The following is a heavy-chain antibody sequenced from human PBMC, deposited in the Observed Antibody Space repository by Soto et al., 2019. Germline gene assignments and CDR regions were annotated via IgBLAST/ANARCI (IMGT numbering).Heavy chain of an antibody. V-gene: IGHV2-5*02. D-gene: IGHD2-15*01. Sequence: QITLKESGPTLVKPTQTLTLTCTFSGFSLSTSGVGVAWIRQPPGEALEWLALIYWVADKRYRPSLESRLTITKDTSKNQVVLTMTNMDSVDTATYYCAYLPCSGGSCYWFSFSGMDVWGQGTTVTVSS. J-gene: IGHJ6*02. CDR1: GFSLSTSGVG. CDR2: IYWVADK. CDR3: AYLPCSGGSCYWFSFSGMDV.